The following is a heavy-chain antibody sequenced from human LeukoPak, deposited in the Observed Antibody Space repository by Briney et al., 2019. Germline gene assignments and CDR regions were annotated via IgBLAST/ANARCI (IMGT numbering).Heavy chain of an antibody. CDR3: ARRIPWFGEVGH. CDR2: IYHSGST. CDR1: GYSISSGYY. D-gene: IGHD3-10*01. J-gene: IGHJ4*02. V-gene: IGHV4-38-2*02. Sequence: TSSETLSLTCTVSGYSISSGYYWGWIRQPPGKGLEWIGSIYHSGSTYYNPSLKSRVTISVDTSKNQFSLKLSSVTAADTAVYYCARRIPWFGEVGHWGQGTLVTVSS.